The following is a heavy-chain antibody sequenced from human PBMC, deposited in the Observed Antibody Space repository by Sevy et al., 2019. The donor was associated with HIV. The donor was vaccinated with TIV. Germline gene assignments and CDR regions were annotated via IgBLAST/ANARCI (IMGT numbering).Heavy chain of an antibody. CDR3: AREGYYYRSGTCSPPNYYGMDV. V-gene: IGHV1-18*01. CDR1: GYTFSSYA. J-gene: IGHJ6*02. D-gene: IGHD3-10*01. CDR2: ISDYNGYT. Sequence: ASVKVSCKASGYTFSSYAISWVRQAPGQGLEWMGWISDYNGYTNYAHKFQGRVTMSTETSTRTAYMELRSLRSDDTAVHFAAREGYYYRSGTCSPPNYYGMDVWGQGTAVTVSS.